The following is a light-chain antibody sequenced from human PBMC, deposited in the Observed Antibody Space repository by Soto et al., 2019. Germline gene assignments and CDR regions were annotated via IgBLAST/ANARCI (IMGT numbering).Light chain of an antibody. Sequence: QSALTQPRSVSGSPGQSVTISCTGTSSDVGGYNYVSWYQQHPGKALKVMIYDVSERPSGVPDRFSGSKSGNTASLTISGLQAEDEADYYCCSYAGSPRYVLGTGTKVTVL. CDR2: DVS. CDR3: CSYAGSPRYV. CDR1: SSDVGGYNY. V-gene: IGLV2-11*01. J-gene: IGLJ1*01.